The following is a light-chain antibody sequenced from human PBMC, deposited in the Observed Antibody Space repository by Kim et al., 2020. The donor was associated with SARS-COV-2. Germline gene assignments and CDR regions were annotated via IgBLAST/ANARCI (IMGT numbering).Light chain of an antibody. CDR3: NSRDSRGNHLV. V-gene: IGLV3-19*01. J-gene: IGLJ3*02. Sequence: SSELTQDPAVSVALGQTVRITCQGDSLRSYYASWYQQKPGQAPVLVIYGKNNRPSGIPDRFSGSSSGNTASLTITGARAEDAADYYCNSRDSRGNHLVFG. CDR2: GKN. CDR1: SLRSYY.